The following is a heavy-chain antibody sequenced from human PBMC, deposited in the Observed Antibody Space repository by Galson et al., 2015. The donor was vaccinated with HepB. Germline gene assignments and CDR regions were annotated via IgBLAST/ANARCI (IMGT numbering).Heavy chain of an antibody. J-gene: IGHJ3*02. D-gene: IGHD6-19*01. CDR3: ARDRDPVISGWYHAFDI. V-gene: IGHV3-11*01. CDR1: GFTFSDYY. Sequence: SLRLSCAASGFTFSDYYMSWIRQAPGKGLEWVSYISSSGSTINYADSVKGRFTISRDNAKNTLYLQMNSLRAEDTAVHYCARDRDPVISGWYHAFDIWGQGTMVTASS. CDR2: ISSSGSTI.